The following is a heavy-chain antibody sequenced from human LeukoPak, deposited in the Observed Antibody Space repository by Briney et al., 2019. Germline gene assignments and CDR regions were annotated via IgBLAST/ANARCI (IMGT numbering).Heavy chain of an antibody. CDR2: INADSSDI. V-gene: IGHV3-21*05. CDR1: GFTFSRYA. CDR3: ARDTFQPGLIDS. J-gene: IGHJ4*02. Sequence: GGSLRLSCAASGFTFSRYAMNWVRQAPGKGLQWVSYINADSSDIHYADSVKGRFTISRDNARNTLYLQLSSLRAEDSAVYYCARDTFQPGLIDSWGQGTLVTVSS. D-gene: IGHD2-2*01.